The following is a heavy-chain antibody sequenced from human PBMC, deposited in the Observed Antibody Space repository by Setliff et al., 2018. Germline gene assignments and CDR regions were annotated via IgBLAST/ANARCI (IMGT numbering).Heavy chain of an antibody. Sequence: SETLSPTCTVSGDSMSDSYWIWIRQAPGKGLENIAFIHASGSAHHNPSRRSRVTISVDKSKNQFSLKLTSVTAADTAIYYCARGGRDNGDYVYIQHWGQGTLVTVSS. CDR3: ARGGRDNGDYVYIQH. CDR1: GDSMSDSY. CDR2: IHASGSA. D-gene: IGHD4-17*01. J-gene: IGHJ1*01. V-gene: IGHV4-4*08.